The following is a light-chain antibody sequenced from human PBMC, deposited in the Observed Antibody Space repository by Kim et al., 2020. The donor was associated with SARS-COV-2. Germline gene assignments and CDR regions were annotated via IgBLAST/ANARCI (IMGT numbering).Light chain of an antibody. CDR1: RNVDNY. V-gene: IGKV3-11*01. Sequence: EIVLTQSPATLSLSPGERATLSCRTSRNVDNYLAWYQQKPGQAPRLLIADASNRATGIPARFSGSGSGTDFTLTISSLEPEDSAVYFCQQRNNWPLLTFGGGTQVEIK. CDR2: DAS. CDR3: QQRNNWPLLT. J-gene: IGKJ4*01.